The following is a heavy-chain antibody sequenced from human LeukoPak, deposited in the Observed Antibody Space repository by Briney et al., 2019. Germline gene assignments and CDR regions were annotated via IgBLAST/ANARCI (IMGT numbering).Heavy chain of an antibody. CDR3: ARDAAPSYYDILTGSDY. D-gene: IGHD3-9*01. Sequence: ASVNVSCKASGYTFTSYGISWVRQAPGQGLEWMGWISAYNGNTNYAQKLQGRVTMTTDTSTSTAYMELTRLRSDDTAVYYCARDAAPSYYDILTGSDYWGQGTLITVSS. V-gene: IGHV1-18*01. CDR1: GYTFTSYG. CDR2: ISAYNGNT. J-gene: IGHJ4*02.